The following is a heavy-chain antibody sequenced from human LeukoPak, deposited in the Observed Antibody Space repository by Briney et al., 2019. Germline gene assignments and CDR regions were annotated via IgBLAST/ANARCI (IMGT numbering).Heavy chain of an antibody. D-gene: IGHD6-13*01. CDR1: GYTFTSYG. J-gene: IGHJ5*02. Sequence: GASVKVSCKASGYTFTSYGFSWVRQAPGQGREWMGWISAYNGNTNYAQKPQGRVTMTTDTSTSTAYMELRSLRSDDTAVYYCARGSAGTPSVWFDPWGQGTLVTVSS. V-gene: IGHV1-18*01. CDR3: ARGSAGTPSVWFDP. CDR2: ISAYNGNT.